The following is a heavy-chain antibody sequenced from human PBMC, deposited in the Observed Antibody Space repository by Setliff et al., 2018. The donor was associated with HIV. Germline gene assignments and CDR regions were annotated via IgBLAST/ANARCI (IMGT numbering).Heavy chain of an antibody. J-gene: IGHJ5*02. V-gene: IGHV4-39*07. D-gene: IGHD6-19*01. Sequence: SETLSLTCTVSGGSIGSTTYYWGWMRQPPGKGLEWIGSIYYSGSTYYKPSLESRVTISVDTSKNQFSLKLSSVTAADTAVYYCAREKRSGFSSGWTNWFDPWGQGTLVTVSS. CDR1: GGSIGSTTYY. CDR2: IYYSGST. CDR3: AREKRSGFSSGWTNWFDP.